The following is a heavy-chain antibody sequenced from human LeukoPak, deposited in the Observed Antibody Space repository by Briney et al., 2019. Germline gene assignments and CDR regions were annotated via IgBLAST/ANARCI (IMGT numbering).Heavy chain of an antibody. CDR1: GYTFTGYY. Sequence: ASVKVSCKASGYTFTGYYMHWVRQAPGQGLEWMGWINPNSGGTNYAQKFQGWVTMTRDTSISTAYMELSRLRSDDTAVYYCARGRKVTTYYYYYGMDVWGQGTTVTVSS. J-gene: IGHJ6*02. CDR3: ARGRKVTTYYYYYGMDV. V-gene: IGHV1-2*04. CDR2: INPNSGGT. D-gene: IGHD4-17*01.